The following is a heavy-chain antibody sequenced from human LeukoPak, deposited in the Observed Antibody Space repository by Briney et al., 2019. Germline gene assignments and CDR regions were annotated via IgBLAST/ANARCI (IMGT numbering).Heavy chain of an antibody. J-gene: IGHJ5*02. CDR2: IIPIFGTA. D-gene: IGHD3-10*01. V-gene: IGHV1-69*05. CDR1: GGTFSSYA. Sequence: GTSVKVSCKASGGTFSSYAISWVRQAPGQGLEWMGGIIPIFGTANYAQKFQGRVTITTDESTSTAYMELSSLRSEDTAVYYCAREDLNYYGSGSNWFDPWGQGTLVTVSS. CDR3: AREDLNYYGSGSNWFDP.